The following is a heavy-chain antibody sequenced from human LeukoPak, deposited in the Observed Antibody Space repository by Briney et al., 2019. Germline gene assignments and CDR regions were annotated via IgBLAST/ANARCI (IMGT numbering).Heavy chain of an antibody. D-gene: IGHD5-18*01. CDR2: MSDSVTS. J-gene: IGHJ4*02. CDR3: ATIKRGYPFGYFDF. Sequence: PSETLSLTCTISGGSFSSHYWGWIRQSPGKGLEWIAYMFDSVTSKDNMSDSVTSKDNPSLKSRLTLSADTSKNQFSLRLSYVTAADTAVYYCATIKRGYPFGYFDFWGQGILVTVSS. V-gene: IGHV4-59*11. CDR1: GGSFSSHY.